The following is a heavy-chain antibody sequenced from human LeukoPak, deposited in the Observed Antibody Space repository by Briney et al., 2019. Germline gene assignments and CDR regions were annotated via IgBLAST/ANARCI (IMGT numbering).Heavy chain of an antibody. D-gene: IGHD4-23*01. CDR2: ISSSGSTI. CDR1: GFTFSSYA. Sequence: GGSLRLSCAASGFTFSSYAMHWVRQAPGKGLEWVSYISSSGSTIYYADSVKSRFTISRDNAKNSLYLQMNSLRAEDTAVYYCARDYGGNSPRFDYWGQGTLVTVSS. CDR3: ARDYGGNSPRFDY. J-gene: IGHJ4*02. V-gene: IGHV3-48*03.